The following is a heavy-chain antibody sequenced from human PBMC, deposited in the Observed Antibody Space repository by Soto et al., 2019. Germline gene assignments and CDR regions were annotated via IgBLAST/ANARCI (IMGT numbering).Heavy chain of an antibody. D-gene: IGHD6-13*01. J-gene: IGHJ4*02. V-gene: IGHV4-59*01. CDR1: GGSINSYY. CDR3: AGRTDASGPFYN. CDR2: SHHTGSP. Sequence: SETLSLTCTVSGGSINSYYWSWFRQPPGKGLEWIGYSHHTGSPNYNPSLKSRVTILVDTSKSQFTLKLNSVTAADTAVYYCAGRTDASGPFYNGGQGTLVTVS.